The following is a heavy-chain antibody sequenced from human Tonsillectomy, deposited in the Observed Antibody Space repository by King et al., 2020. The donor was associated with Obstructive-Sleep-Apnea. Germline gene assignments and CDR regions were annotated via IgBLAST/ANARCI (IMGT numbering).Heavy chain of an antibody. CDR2: IYYSGST. D-gene: IGHD6-13*01. CDR1: GGSISSYY. Sequence: MQLQESGPGLVKPSETLSLTCTVSGGSISSYYWSWIRQPPGKGLEWIGYIYYSGSTNYNPSLKSRVTISVDTSKNQFSLKLSSVTAADTAVYYCARTLSIAAAGTGWYFYLWGRGTLVTVSS. J-gene: IGHJ2*01. V-gene: IGHV4-59*01. CDR3: ARTLSIAAAGTGWYFYL.